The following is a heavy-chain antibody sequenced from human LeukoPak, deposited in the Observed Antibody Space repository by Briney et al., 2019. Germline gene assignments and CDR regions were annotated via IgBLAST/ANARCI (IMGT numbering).Heavy chain of an antibody. CDR1: GFTFSSYW. Sequence: GGSLRLSCAASGFTFSSYWMSWVRQAPGKGLEWVANIKQDGSEKHYLGSVKGRFTISRDNAKNSLYLQMSNLRAEDTAVYFCARGGGLDVWGQGATVTVSS. V-gene: IGHV3-7*03. CDR3: ARGGGLDV. D-gene: IGHD3-16*01. CDR2: IKQDGSEK. J-gene: IGHJ6*02.